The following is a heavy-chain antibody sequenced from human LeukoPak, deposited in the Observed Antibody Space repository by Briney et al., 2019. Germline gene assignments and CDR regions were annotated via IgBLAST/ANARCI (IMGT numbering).Heavy chain of an antibody. V-gene: IGHV4-59*01. CDR2: ISYSGST. Sequence: PSGTLSLTCTVSGGSISNYYWSWIRQPPGKGLEWIGYISYSGSTNYNPSLKSRVTISVDTSKNQFSLKLRSLTAADTAVYYCARVGSGTSHDYWGQGTLVTVSS. J-gene: IGHJ4*02. CDR1: GGSISNYY. D-gene: IGHD3-10*01. CDR3: ARVGSGTSHDY.